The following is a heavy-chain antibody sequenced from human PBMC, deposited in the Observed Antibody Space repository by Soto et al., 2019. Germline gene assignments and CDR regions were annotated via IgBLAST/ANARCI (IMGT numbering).Heavy chain of an antibody. CDR3: AREDYDSSGYSIDY. J-gene: IGHJ4*02. Sequence: QSQTLSLTCAISGDSVSSNSATWNWIRQSPSRGLEWLGRTYYRSKWYNDYAVSVKSRITINPDTSKNQFSLQLNSVTPEDTAVYYCAREDYDSSGYSIDYWGQGTLVTVSS. D-gene: IGHD3-22*01. V-gene: IGHV6-1*01. CDR1: GDSVSSNSAT. CDR2: TYYRSKWYN.